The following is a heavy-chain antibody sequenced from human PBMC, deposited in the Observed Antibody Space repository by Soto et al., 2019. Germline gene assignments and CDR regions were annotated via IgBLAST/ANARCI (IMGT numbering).Heavy chain of an antibody. CDR2: IYFSGVA. J-gene: IGHJ1*01. CDR1: GASITDSY. D-gene: IGHD2-15*01. CDR3: ARGDSDLAVSEAAY. V-gene: IGHV4-59*01. Sequence: QMQMQESGPRLVKPSETLSLTCTVSGASITDSYWSWIRQPPEKGLEWIGCIYFSGVATYNPSLKSRATMSRDTSKNEFSLKLTSVTAADTAIYYCARGDSDLAVSEAAYWGQGTLVTVSS.